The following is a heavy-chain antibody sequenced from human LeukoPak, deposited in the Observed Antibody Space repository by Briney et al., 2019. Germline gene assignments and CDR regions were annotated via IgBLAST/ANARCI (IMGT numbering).Heavy chain of an antibody. Sequence: PSETLSLTCTVSGGSISSYYWSWIRQPPGKGLEWIGYIYYSGSTNYNPSLKSRVTISVDTSKNQFSLKLSSVTAADTAVYYCARDRGAAALDYWGQGTLVTVSS. J-gene: IGHJ4*02. CDR2: IYYSGST. D-gene: IGHD3-10*01. CDR3: ARDRGAAALDY. CDR1: GGSISSYY. V-gene: IGHV4-59*01.